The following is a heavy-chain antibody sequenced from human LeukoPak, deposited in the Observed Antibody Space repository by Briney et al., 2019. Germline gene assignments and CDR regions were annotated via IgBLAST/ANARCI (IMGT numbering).Heavy chain of an antibody. CDR3: ARGKPVYFYGSGSYLASPFDS. D-gene: IGHD3-10*01. CDR2: ISTYNGNT. CDR1: GYTFTSYG. V-gene: IGHV1-18*01. J-gene: IGHJ4*02. Sequence: ASVKVSCKASGYTFTSYGFSWVRQAPGQGLEWMGWISTYNGNTNYAQMLQGRITMTTDTSTSTAYLELSSLRSDDTAVYYCARGKPVYFYGSGSYLASPFDSWGQGTLVTVSS.